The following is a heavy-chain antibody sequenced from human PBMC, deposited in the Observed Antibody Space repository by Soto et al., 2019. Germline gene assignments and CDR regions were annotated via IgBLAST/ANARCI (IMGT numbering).Heavy chain of an antibody. V-gene: IGHV1-2*02. Sequence: ASVKFSCKASGYTFTGYYMHWERQAPGQGLEWMGWINPNSGGTNYAQKFQGRVTMTRDTSISTAYMELSRLRSDDTAVYYCARDLFDFDRFPVGQGDDYWGQGTLVTVSS. CDR2: INPNSGGT. J-gene: IGHJ4*02. D-gene: IGHD3-9*01. CDR3: ARDLFDFDRFPVGQGDDY. CDR1: GYTFTGYY.